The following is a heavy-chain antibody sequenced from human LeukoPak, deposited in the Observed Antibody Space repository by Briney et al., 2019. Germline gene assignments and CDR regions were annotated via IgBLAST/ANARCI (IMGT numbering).Heavy chain of an antibody. CDR1: GFTFSNAW. Sequence: GGSLRLSCAASGFTFSNAWMSWVRQAPGKGLEWVSLIYSGGDTHYADSVKGRFTISRDSSKNTLFLQMNSLRAEDTAVYYCAKDPMAARLLWYFDLWGRGTLVTVSS. J-gene: IGHJ2*01. CDR2: IYSGGDT. CDR3: AKDPMAARLLWYFDL. D-gene: IGHD6-6*01. V-gene: IGHV3-53*05.